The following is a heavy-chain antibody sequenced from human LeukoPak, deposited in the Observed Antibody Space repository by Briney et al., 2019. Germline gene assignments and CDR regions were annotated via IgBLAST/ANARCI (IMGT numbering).Heavy chain of an antibody. CDR3: ATSSGSSA. CDR1: GFTISDYY. Sequence: PGGSQRLSCAASGFTISDYYMSWFRQAPGKGLEWVSYISTSGDIIHYTDSVKGRFTISRDDARNSLYLQMNSLRAEDSAVYYCATSSGSSAWGQGTLVTVSS. D-gene: IGHD3-10*01. CDR2: ISTSGDII. J-gene: IGHJ5*02. V-gene: IGHV3-11*01.